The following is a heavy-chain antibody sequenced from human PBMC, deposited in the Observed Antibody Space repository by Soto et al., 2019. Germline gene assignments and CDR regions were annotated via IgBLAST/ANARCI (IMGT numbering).Heavy chain of an antibody. CDR3: ARAPGIGWELRLDY. CDR1: GFTFSSYG. CDR2: IWYDGSNK. Sequence: QVQLVESGGGVVQPGRSLRLSCAASGFTFSSYGMHWVRQAPGKGLEWVAVIWYDGSNKYYADSVKGRFTISRDNSKNPLYLQMNSLRAEDTAVYYCARAPGIGWELRLDYWGQGTLVTVSS. J-gene: IGHJ4*02. V-gene: IGHV3-33*01. D-gene: IGHD1-26*01.